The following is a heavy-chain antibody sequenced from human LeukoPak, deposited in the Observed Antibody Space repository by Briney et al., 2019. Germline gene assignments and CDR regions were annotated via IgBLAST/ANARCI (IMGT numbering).Heavy chain of an antibody. V-gene: IGHV4-59*08. D-gene: IGHD3-10*01. Sequence: SETLSLTCTVSGGSINSYYWSWIRQPPGKGLEWIGYIYYSGSTNYNPSLKSRVSISVDTSKNQLSLKLNSVTATDTAVYFCATLWTIRGGAGVFDYWGQGTLVTVSS. CDR2: IYYSGST. J-gene: IGHJ4*02. CDR1: GGSINSYY. CDR3: ATLWTIRGGAGVFDY.